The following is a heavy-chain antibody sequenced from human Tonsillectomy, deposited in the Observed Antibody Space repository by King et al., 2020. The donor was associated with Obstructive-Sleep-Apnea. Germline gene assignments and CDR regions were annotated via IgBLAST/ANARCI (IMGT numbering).Heavy chain of an antibody. Sequence: VQLVESGGGVVQPGRSLRLSCAASGFTFSSYGMRWVRQAPGKGLEWVAFIRYDGSNKNYADSVKGRFSISRDNSKNTLYLQMSSLRAEDTAVYYCAKASGPDFDYWGQGTPVTVSS. CDR3: AKASGPDFDY. CDR2: IRYDGSNK. V-gene: IGHV3-30*02. J-gene: IGHJ4*02. CDR1: GFTFSSYG.